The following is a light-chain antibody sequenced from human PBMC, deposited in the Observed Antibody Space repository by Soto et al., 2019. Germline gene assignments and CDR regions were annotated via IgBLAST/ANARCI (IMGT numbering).Light chain of an antibody. CDR1: QDISNY. V-gene: IGKV1-33*01. J-gene: IGKJ5*01. CDR2: DAS. Sequence: DIQMTQSPSSLSASVGDRVTITCQASQDISNYLNWYQQKPGKAPKLLIYDASNLETGVPSRFSGSGSGTDVTLTISSLQPEDIATEYCQQYDNLPVTFGQGTRLEIK. CDR3: QQYDNLPVT.